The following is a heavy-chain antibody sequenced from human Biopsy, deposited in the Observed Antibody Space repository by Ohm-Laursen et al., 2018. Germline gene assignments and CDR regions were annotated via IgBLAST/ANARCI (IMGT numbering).Heavy chain of an antibody. CDR1: GFIFDNYG. V-gene: IGHV3-9*01. J-gene: IGHJ4*01. CDR2: INWNSGDI. CDR3: ARDRSGLTLTTLDF. D-gene: IGHD6-25*01. Sequence: SLRLSCTATGFIFDNYGMHWVRQAPGKGLEWVSGINWNSGDIVYADSVKGRFTISRDNAKNSLSLQMNSLRAEDTALYYCARDRSGLTLTTLDFWGHGTLVTVSS.